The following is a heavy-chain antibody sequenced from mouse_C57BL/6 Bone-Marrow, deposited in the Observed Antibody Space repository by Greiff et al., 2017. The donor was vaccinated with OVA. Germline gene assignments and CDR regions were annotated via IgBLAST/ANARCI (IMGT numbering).Heavy chain of an antibody. CDR1: GFTFSDYY. J-gene: IGHJ2*01. Sequence: EVQVVESEGGLVQPGSSMKLSCTASGFTFSDYYMAWVRQVPEKGLEWVANINYDGSSTYYLDSLKSRFIISRDNAKNILYLQMSSLKSEDTATYYCAREGLLRPSDYWGQGTTLTVSS. D-gene: IGHD1-2*01. CDR2: INYDGSST. CDR3: AREGLLRPSDY. V-gene: IGHV5-16*01.